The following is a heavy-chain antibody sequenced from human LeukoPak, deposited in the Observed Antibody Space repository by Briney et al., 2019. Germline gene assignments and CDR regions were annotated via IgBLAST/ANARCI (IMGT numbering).Heavy chain of an antibody. CDR2: IASDGSST. CDR1: GFTFSSYW. D-gene: IGHD5-24*01. CDR3: ARDQDGYNSH. V-gene: IGHV3-74*01. Sequence: GGSLRLSCAASGFTFSSYWMNWVRQAPGKGLVWVSRIASDGSSTTYADSVKGRFSISRDNAKNTLYLQMNSLRVEDTAVYYCARDQDGYNSHWGQGTLVTVSS. J-gene: IGHJ4*02.